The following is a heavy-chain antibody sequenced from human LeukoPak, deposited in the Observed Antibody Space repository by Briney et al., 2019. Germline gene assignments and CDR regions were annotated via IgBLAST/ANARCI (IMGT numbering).Heavy chain of an antibody. Sequence: GGSLRLSCAASGFTFRTYSMNWVRQAPGKGLEWVSYISSSGNTIYYADSVKGRFTISRDNAKNSLYLQMNSLRAEDTAVYYCARIHKLGILAHFDYWGQGTLVTVSS. V-gene: IGHV3-48*04. CDR3: ARIHKLGILAHFDY. D-gene: IGHD7-27*01. J-gene: IGHJ4*02. CDR1: GFTFRTYS. CDR2: ISSSGNTI.